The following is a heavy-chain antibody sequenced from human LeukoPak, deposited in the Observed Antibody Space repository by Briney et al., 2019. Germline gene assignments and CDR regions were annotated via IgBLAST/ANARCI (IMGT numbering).Heavy chain of an antibody. D-gene: IGHD2-2*02. CDR2: IYPGDSDT. CDR1: GYSFTSYW. J-gene: IGHJ4*02. V-gene: IGHV5-51*01. Sequence: GESLKISCKGSGYSFTSYWIGWVRQMPGKGLEWMGIIYPGDSDTRYSPSFQGQVTISADKSISTAYLQWSSLKASDTAMYYCARHYRRPQEIVVVPAAINYFDYWGQGTLVTVSS. CDR3: ARHYRRPQEIVVVPAAINYFDY.